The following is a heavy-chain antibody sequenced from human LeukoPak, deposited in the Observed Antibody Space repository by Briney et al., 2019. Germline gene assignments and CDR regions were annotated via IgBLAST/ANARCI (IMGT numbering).Heavy chain of an antibody. CDR3: TQGVAKAYS. J-gene: IGHJ4*02. Sequence: PGGSLRLSCAASGFNFSSYAMSWVRQAPGKGLEWVGRIKSKSDGGTTDFAAPVKGRFTMSRGDSENTVSLQMNSLKIEDTAVYFCTQGVAKAYSWGQGTLVTVSS. V-gene: IGHV3-15*01. CDR2: IKSKSDGGTT. CDR1: GFNFSSYA. D-gene: IGHD5-12*01.